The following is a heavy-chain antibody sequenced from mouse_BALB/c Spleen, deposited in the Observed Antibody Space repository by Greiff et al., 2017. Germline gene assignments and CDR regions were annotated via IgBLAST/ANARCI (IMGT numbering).Heavy chain of an antibody. J-gene: IGHJ4*01. D-gene: IGHD1-1*01. CDR3: AKGYYGSSYGAMDY. CDR1: GYTFTSYW. Sequence: QVQLQQSGAELAKPGASVKMSCKASGYTFTSYWMHWVKQRPGQGLEWIGYINPSTGYTEYNQKFKDKATLTADKSSSTAYMQLSSLTSEDSAVYYCAKGYYGSSYGAMDYWGQGTSVTVSS. CDR2: INPSTGYT. V-gene: IGHV1-7*01.